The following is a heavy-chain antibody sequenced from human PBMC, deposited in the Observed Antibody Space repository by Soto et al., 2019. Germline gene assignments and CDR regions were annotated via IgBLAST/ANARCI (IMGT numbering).Heavy chain of an antibody. Sequence: PGGSLRLSCAASGFTFSSYGMHWVRQAPGKGLDWVALISYDGSNKYYADSVKGRFTISRDNSKNTLYLQMNSLRAEDTAVYYCAEGPCGGDCYLDFWGQGT. J-gene: IGHJ4*02. D-gene: IGHD2-21*02. CDR3: AEGPCGGDCYLDF. CDR1: GFTFSSYG. CDR2: ISYDGSNK. V-gene: IGHV3-30*18.